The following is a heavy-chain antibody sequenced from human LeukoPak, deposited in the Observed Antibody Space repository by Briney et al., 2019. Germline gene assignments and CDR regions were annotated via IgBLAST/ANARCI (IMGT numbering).Heavy chain of an antibody. V-gene: IGHV3-48*03. CDR3: AKDWHYYDSSAHHEA. Sequence: PGGSLRLSCAASGFTFSSYEMNWVRQAPGKGLEWVSYISSSGSTIYYADSVKGRFTISRDNSKNTLYLQMNGLRAEDTAVYYCAKDWHYYDSSAHHEAWGQGTLVTVSS. CDR1: GFTFSSYE. J-gene: IGHJ5*02. D-gene: IGHD3-22*01. CDR2: ISSSGSTI.